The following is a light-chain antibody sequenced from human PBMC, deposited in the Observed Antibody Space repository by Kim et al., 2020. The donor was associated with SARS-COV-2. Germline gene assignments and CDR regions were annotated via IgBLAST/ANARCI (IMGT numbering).Light chain of an antibody. CDR2: QDF. CDR3: LAWDSDTGAV. CDR1: NLGEKY. Sequence: RGQPATISWSGENLGEKYVCWYHQRPGQSPVLVIQQDFKRPSGIPERFSGTSSGNTATLTISGTQSMSEGDYYWLAWDSDTGAVFGGGTQLTVL. V-gene: IGLV3-1*01. J-gene: IGLJ2*01.